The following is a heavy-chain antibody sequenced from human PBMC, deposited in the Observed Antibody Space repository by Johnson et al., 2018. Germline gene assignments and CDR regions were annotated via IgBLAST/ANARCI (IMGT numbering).Heavy chain of an antibody. V-gene: IGHV5-51*01. CDR2: IYPADSDT. Sequence: VQLVQSGAEIKKPGESLKISCKGSGYTFSNHWIGWVRQMPGIGLELLGIIYPADSDTSYSPSVQGQVTISVDTSTHPAYLQWSSLKAPDTAMYYCAGLPNNWYDTWGQGTLVTVSS. CDR3: AGLPNNWYDT. CDR1: GYTFSNHW. J-gene: IGHJ5*02.